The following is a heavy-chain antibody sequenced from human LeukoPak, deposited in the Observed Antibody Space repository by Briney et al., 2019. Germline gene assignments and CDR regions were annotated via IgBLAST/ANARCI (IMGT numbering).Heavy chain of an antibody. CDR1: GFTVSSNY. V-gene: IGHV3-66*04. Sequence: GGSLRLSCAASGFTVSSNYMSWVRQAPGKGLEWVSIIYSGGSTFYADSVKGRFTISRDNSKNTLYLQMNSLRAEDTAVYYCARQTGSGLFILPGGQGTLVTVSS. D-gene: IGHD3/OR15-3a*01. J-gene: IGHJ4*02. CDR3: ARQTGSGLFILP. CDR2: IYSGGST.